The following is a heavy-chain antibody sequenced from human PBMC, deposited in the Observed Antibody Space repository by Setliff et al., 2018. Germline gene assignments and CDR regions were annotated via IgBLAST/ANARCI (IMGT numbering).Heavy chain of an antibody. CDR2: ISYSGRT. Sequence: PSETLSLTCNVSGASVSSHYWDWIRQPPGKGLEWIGFISYSGRTYYNPSLESRVAISVDTSKKQLSLRLSSVTAADTAVYYCATTNWDYYYMDVWGKGSMVTVSS. V-gene: IGHV4-59*02. CDR3: ATTNWDYYYMDV. J-gene: IGHJ6*03. D-gene: IGHD2-8*01. CDR1: GASVSSHY.